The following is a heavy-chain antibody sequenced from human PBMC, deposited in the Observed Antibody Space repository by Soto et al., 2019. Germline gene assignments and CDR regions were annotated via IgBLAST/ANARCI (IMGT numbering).Heavy chain of an antibody. V-gene: IGHV5-51*01. D-gene: IGHD6-13*01. CDR3: ARLGSSSWYPFDY. CDR1: VYSFTSYW. Sequence: LGESLKISCKGSVYSFTSYWIGWVRQMPGKGLEWMGIIYPGDSDTRYSPSFQGQVTISADKSISTAYLQWSSLKASDTAMYYCARLGSSSWYPFDYWGKGTLVTVSS. J-gene: IGHJ4*02. CDR2: IYPGDSDT.